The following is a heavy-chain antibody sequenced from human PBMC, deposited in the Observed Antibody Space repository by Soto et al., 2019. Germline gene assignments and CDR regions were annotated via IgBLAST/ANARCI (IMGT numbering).Heavy chain of an antibody. CDR1: GFTFSSYS. V-gene: IGHV3-48*01. CDR2: IFVSSSPI. J-gene: IGHJ4*02. Sequence: GGSLRLSCVASGFTFSSYSMVWVRQAPGKGLEWVSYIFVSSSPIYYADSVKGRFTISRDHSKNTLDLLMNSLSGDDTAVYYCANGGGAFCGGDCYRAFDYWGQGTLVTVSS. CDR3: ANGGGAFCGGDCYRAFDY. D-gene: IGHD2-21*02.